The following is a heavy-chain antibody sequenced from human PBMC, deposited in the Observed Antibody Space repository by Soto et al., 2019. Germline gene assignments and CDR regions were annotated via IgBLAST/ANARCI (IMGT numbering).Heavy chain of an antibody. V-gene: IGHV4-59*01. CDR3: AHGFRRGFDY. D-gene: IGHD3-10*01. J-gene: IGHJ4*02. CDR2: IYYSGST. Sequence: ASETLSLTCTVSGGSISSYYWSWIRQPPGKGLEWIGYIYYSGSTNYNPSLKSRVTISVDTSKNQFSLKLSSVTAADTAVYYCAHGFRRGFDYWGQGTLVTVSS. CDR1: GGSISSYY.